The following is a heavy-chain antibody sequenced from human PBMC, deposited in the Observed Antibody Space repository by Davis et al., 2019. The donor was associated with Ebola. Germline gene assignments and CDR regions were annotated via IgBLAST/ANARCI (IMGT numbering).Heavy chain of an antibody. V-gene: IGHV4-34*09. CDR3: ARIRGATGEFGMDV. CDR2: INHSGST. Sequence: SETLSLTCAVYGGSFSGYYWSWIRQPPGKGLEWIGEINHSGSTNYNPSLKSRVTISVDTSKNQFSLKLSSVTAADTAVYYCARIRGATGEFGMDVWGQGTTVTVSS. CDR1: GGSFSGYY. D-gene: IGHD1-26*01. J-gene: IGHJ6*02.